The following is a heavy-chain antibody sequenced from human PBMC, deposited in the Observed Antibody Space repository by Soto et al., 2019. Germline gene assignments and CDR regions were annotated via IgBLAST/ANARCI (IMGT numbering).Heavy chain of an antibody. V-gene: IGHV3-13*01. Sequence: GGSLILSCAASGFTFISYDMHWVRQATGKGLEWVSAIGTAGDTYYPGSVKGRFTISRENAKNSLYLQMNSLRAEDTAVYYCARSLAARLHYYYGMDVWGQGTTVTVSS. D-gene: IGHD6-6*01. CDR3: ARSLAARLHYYYGMDV. CDR1: GFTFISYD. CDR2: IGTAGDT. J-gene: IGHJ6*02.